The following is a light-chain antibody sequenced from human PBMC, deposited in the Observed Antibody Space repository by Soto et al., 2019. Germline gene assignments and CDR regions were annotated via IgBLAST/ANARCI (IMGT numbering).Light chain of an antibody. CDR1: SSDVGGYNY. CDR2: EVS. V-gene: IGLV2-14*01. Sequence: QSALTQHASVSGSPGQSITISCTGTSSDVGGYNYVSWYQQHPAKAPKLMIYEVSNRPSGVSHRFSGSKSGNTASLTISGLQAEDEADYYCFSYTTSSTLVFGAETKLTVL. CDR3: FSYTTSSTLV. J-gene: IGLJ3*02.